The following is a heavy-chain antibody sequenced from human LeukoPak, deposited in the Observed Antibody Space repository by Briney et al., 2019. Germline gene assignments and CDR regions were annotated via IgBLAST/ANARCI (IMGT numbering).Heavy chain of an antibody. CDR1: GFTFSGYE. J-gene: IGHJ4*02. CDR3: ARVGALSSSWLLY. D-gene: IGHD6-13*01. Sequence: GGSLRLSCAASGFTFSGYEMNWVRQAPGKGLEWVSSISRSATTIYYADSVKGRFTISRDNAKNSLYLQMNSLRAEDTAVYFCARVGALSSSWLLYWGQGTLVTVSS. V-gene: IGHV3-48*03. CDR2: ISRSATTI.